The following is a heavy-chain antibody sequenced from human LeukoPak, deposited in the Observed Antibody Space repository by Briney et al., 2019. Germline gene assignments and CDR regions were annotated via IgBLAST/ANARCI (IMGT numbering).Heavy chain of an antibody. V-gene: IGHV1-69*06. J-gene: IGHJ6*03. CDR2: IIPIFGTA. CDR1: GGTFSSYA. CDR3: AKEPASRLSGYYYMDV. Sequence: SVKASCKASGGTFSSYAISWVRQAPGQGLEWMGRIIPIFGTANYAQKFQGRVTITADKSTSTAYMELSSLRSEDTAVYYCAKEPASRLSGYYYMDVWGKGTTVTVSS. D-gene: IGHD2/OR15-2a*01.